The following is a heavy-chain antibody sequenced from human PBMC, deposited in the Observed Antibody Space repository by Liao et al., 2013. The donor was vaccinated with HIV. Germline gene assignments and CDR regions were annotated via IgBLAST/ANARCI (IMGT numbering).Heavy chain of an antibody. Sequence: QVQLQESGPGLVKPSETLSLTCIISGGSISGHYWSWIRQPPGKGLEWIGYIYYRGSTNYNPSLKSRVTMSVDTSKNQFSLKLTSVTAADTAVYYCAARITISGVSIPHALDVWGQGTMVAVSS. CDR2: IYYRGST. CDR1: GGSISGHY. D-gene: IGHD3-3*01. J-gene: IGHJ3*01. V-gene: IGHV4-59*11. CDR3: AARITISGVSIPHALDV.